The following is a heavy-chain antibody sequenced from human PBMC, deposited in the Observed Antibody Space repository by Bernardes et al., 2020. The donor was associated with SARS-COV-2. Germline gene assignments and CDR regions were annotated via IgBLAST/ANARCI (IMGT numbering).Heavy chain of an antibody. V-gene: IGHV3-23*01. J-gene: IGHJ4*02. CDR2: ISGSGGST. D-gene: IGHD4-17*01. Sequence: GSLRLSCAASGFTFTNFAMSWVRQAPGKGLEWVTAISGSGGSTYYADSVKGRFTISRDNSKNTLYLQMNSLRAEDTAVYYCAKDLRWELGSDYWGQGTLVTVSS. CDR3: AKDLRWELGSDY. CDR1: GFTFTNFA.